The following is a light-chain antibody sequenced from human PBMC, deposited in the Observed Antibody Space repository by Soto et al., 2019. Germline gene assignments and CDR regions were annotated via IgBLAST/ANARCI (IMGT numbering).Light chain of an antibody. Sequence: DIVMTQSPDSLAVSLGERATINCKSSQSIFKTSDNKNSLAWYQQKPGQPPKLLIYWASTRESGVPDRFSGIGSGTEFTLTSSSLQAEDVAVYYCHLYYSGHTFGQGTKLEIK. V-gene: IGKV4-1*01. CDR1: QSIFKTSDNKNS. J-gene: IGKJ2*01. CDR2: WAS. CDR3: HLYYSGHT.